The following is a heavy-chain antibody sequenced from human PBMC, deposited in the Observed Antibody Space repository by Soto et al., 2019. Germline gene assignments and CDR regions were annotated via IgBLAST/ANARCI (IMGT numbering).Heavy chain of an antibody. CDR1: GYTFTNY. D-gene: IGHD2-15*01. V-gene: IGHV1-2*02. CDR3: ARENWCYVD. J-gene: IGHJ4*02. Sequence: QAQLVQSGAEAKRPGTSVKVSCKASGYTFTNYFHWIRKAPGQGLEWMGWMNPNDGDTENARKFQGRVTLTSDTSTPTAYRELSSLTSDVTAVYYCARENWCYVDWGQGTLVTVSS. CDR2: MNPNDGDT.